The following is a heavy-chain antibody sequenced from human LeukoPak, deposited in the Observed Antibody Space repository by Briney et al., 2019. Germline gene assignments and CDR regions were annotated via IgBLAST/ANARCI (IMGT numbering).Heavy chain of an antibody. CDR3: AIGSPGFDY. CDR1: GFTFSGSG. CDR2: ISGSGGST. Sequence: PGGSLRLSCVASGFTFSGSGMHWVRQAPGKGLEWVSAISGSGGSTYYADSVKGRSTISRDNSKNTLYLQMNSLRAEDTAVYYCAIGSPGFDYWGQGTLVTVSS. J-gene: IGHJ4*02. D-gene: IGHD1-1*01. V-gene: IGHV3-23*01.